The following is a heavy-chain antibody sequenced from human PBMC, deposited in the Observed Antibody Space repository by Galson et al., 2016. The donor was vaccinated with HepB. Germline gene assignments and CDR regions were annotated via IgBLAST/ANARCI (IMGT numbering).Heavy chain of an antibody. D-gene: IGHD1-1*01. CDR1: GFAFHDYS. CDR2: ISWDGGTI. Sequence: SLRLSCAASGFAFHDYSMHWVRQAPGKGLEWVSLISWDGGTIYYGDSVKGRFTISRDNSKKSLYLQMNSLRTEDTALYYCARENRLEAYDNWGQGTLVTVSS. V-gene: IGHV3-43*01. J-gene: IGHJ4*02. CDR3: ARENRLEAYDN.